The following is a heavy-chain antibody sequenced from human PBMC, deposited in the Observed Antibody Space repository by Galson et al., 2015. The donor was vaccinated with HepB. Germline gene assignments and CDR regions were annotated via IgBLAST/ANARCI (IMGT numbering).Heavy chain of an antibody. CDR2: INSDGSYT. V-gene: IGHV3-74*01. CDR3: ARTNGAAARNMDY. J-gene: IGHJ4*02. CDR1: GFTFSWYW. D-gene: IGHD6-13*01. Sequence: SLRLSCAASGFTFSWYWMHWVRQVPGKGLEWVAHINSDGSYTTYADSVKGRFTISRDNAKNSLYLQMNSPRAEDTALHYCARTNGAAARNMDYWGQGDLVTVSS.